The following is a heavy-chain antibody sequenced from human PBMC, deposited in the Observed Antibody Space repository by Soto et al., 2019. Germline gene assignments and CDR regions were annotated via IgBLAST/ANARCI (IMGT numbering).Heavy chain of an antibody. J-gene: IGHJ5*02. CDR1: GFTFSDYA. D-gene: IGHD1-26*01. Sequence: EVHLLESGGGLVQPGGSLRLSCAASGFTFSDYAMSWVRQTPGEGLEWVSTVSGSGGSPYYADSVKGRFTISRDNSKNTLYLQMNSLRVDDTALYYCAKTGHAVIVPPDRNWFDPWGQGTLVTVSS. CDR2: VSGSGGSP. CDR3: AKTGHAVIVPPDRNWFDP. V-gene: IGHV3-23*01.